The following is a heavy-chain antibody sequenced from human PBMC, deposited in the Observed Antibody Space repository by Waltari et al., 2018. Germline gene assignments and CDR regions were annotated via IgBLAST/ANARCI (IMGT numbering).Heavy chain of an antibody. Sequence: QVQLVESGGGVVQPGGSLRLSCAASGFTFSSYGMHWVRQAPGKGLEWVAFIRYDGSNKYYADSVKGRFTISRDNSKNTLYLQMNSLRAEDTAVYYCAGLGETDYWGQGTLVTVSS. CDR1: GFTFSSYG. J-gene: IGHJ4*02. CDR3: AGLGETDY. CDR2: IRYDGSNK. D-gene: IGHD6-19*01. V-gene: IGHV3-30*02.